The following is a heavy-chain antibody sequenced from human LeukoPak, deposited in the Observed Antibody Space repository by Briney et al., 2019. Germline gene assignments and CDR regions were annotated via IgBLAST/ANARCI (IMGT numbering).Heavy chain of an antibody. CDR3: ARDDPYCSSTSCYLNY. CDR1: GFTFSSYW. D-gene: IGHD2-2*01. Sequence: GGSLRLSCAASGFTFSSYWMSWVRQAPGKGLEWVANIKQDGSEKYYVDSVKGRFTISRDNAKNSLYLQMNSLRAEDTAVYYCARDDPYCSSTSCYLNYWGQGTLVTVSS. V-gene: IGHV3-7*01. CDR2: IKQDGSEK. J-gene: IGHJ4*02.